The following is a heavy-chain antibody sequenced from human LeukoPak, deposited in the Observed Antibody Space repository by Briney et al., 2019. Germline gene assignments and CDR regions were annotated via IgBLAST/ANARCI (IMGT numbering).Heavy chain of an antibody. V-gene: IGHV1-69*04. Sequence: SVKVSCKASGGTFSSYAISWVRQAPGQGLEWMGRIIPILGIANYAQKFQGRVTITADESTSTAYMELSSLRSEDTAVYYCARAHYYDSSGYYGYYYYMDVWGKGTTVTVSS. J-gene: IGHJ6*03. CDR2: IIPILGIA. CDR3: ARAHYYDSSGYYGYYYYMDV. D-gene: IGHD3-22*01. CDR1: GGTFSSYA.